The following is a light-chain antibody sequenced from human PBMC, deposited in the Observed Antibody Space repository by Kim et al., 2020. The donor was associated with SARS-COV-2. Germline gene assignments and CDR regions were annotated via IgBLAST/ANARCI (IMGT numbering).Light chain of an antibody. CDR3: SAWDDSLSGRV. CDR2: KNN. J-gene: IGLJ3*02. CDR1: SSSIGSNY. Sequence: QSVLTQPPSASGTPGQRVTISCSGSSSSIGSNYVSWYQQLPGMAPKLLIYKNNQRPSGVPDRFSGSKSGTSASLAISGLQSEDEADYYCSAWDDSLSGRVFGGGTQLTVL. V-gene: IGLV1-47*01.